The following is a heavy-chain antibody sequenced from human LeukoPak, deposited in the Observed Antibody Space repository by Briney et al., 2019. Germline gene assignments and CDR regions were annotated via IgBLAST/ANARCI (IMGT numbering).Heavy chain of an antibody. CDR2: IYSGGST. V-gene: IGHV3-66*01. J-gene: IGHJ4*02. CDR3: AREGGYSGYVPDY. D-gene: IGHD5-12*01. Sequence: GGSLRLSCAASGFTVSSNYMSWVRQAPGKGLEWVSVIYSGGSTYYADSVKGRFTISRDNSKNTLYLQMNSLRAEDTAVYYCAREGGYSGYVPDYWGQGTLVTVSS. CDR1: GFTVSSNY.